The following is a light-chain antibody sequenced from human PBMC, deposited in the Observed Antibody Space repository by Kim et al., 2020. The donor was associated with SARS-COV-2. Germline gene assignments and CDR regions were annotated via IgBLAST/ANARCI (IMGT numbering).Light chain of an antibody. V-gene: IGLV4-69*01. CDR3: QAWGSGIRV. Sequence: ASVQPTCTLSSGPSRDAIAWDLQQPEKGPRYLMKVNSDGSHSKGDGIPDRFSGSSSGAERYLTISSLQSEDEADYYCQAWGSGIRVFGGGTKLTVL. CDR1: SGPSRDA. CDR2: VNSDGSH. J-gene: IGLJ3*02.